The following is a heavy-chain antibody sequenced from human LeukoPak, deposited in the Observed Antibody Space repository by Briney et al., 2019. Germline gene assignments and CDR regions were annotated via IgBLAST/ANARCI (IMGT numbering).Heavy chain of an antibody. J-gene: IGHJ5*02. Sequence: PGGSLRLSCAASGFSFSSYAMSWVRQAPGKGLEWVSAISGSGGSTYYEDSVKGRFTISRDNSKNTLDLQMNSLRAEDTAVYYCAKGLYYYDSSGYYPSYNWFDPWGQGTLVTVSS. V-gene: IGHV3-23*01. CDR2: ISGSGGST. CDR3: AKGLYYYDSSGYYPSYNWFDP. D-gene: IGHD3-22*01. CDR1: GFSFSSYA.